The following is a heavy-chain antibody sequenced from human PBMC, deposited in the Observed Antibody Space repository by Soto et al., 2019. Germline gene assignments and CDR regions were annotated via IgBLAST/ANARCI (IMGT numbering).Heavy chain of an antibody. CDR3: ARDRGGGGDYAPYDY. CDR1: GYTFTTYA. CDR2: ITVYNGNT. Sequence: ASVKVSCKASGYTFTTYALTWVRQAPGQGLEWMGWITVYNGNTNYAQKLQGRVTLTTDTSTSTAYMELRSLRSDDTAVYYCARDRGGGGDYAPYDYRGQGTQVTVSS. V-gene: IGHV1-18*01. J-gene: IGHJ4*02. D-gene: IGHD4-17*01.